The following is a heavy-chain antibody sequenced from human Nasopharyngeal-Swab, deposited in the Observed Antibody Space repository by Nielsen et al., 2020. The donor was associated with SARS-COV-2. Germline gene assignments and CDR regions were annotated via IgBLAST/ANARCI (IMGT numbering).Heavy chain of an antibody. D-gene: IGHD3-22*01. J-gene: IGHJ4*02. CDR3: ARGGYYDSSGSSTY. V-gene: IGHV1-8*02. Sequence: ASVKVSCKASGGTFSNYDINWVRQATGQGLEWMGWMNPNSGNTGYAQKFQGRVTMTRNTSISTAYMELSSLRSEDTAVYYCARGGYYDSSGSSTYWGQGTLVTVSS. CDR2: MNPNSGNT. CDR1: GGTFSNYD.